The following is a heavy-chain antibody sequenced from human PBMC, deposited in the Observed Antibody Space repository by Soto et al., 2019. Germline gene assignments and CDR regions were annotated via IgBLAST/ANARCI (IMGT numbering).Heavy chain of an antibody. D-gene: IGHD3-3*01. V-gene: IGHV3-30-3*01. Sequence: GGSLRLSCAASGFTFSSYAMHWVRQAPGKGLERVAVISYDGSNKYYADTVKGRFTISRDNSKNTLNLQMNSQRAEDTTVYYSSRDTKRRTRRITFFGVADENYYYYGMDVWGQGTTVTVSS. CDR1: GFTFSSYA. J-gene: IGHJ6*02. CDR3: SRDTKRRTRRITFFGVADENYYYYGMDV. CDR2: ISYDGSNK.